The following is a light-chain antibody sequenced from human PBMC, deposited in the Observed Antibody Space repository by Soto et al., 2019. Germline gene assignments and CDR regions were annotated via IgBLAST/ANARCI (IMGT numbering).Light chain of an antibody. CDR3: CSYAGRWV. CDR2: EVN. Sequence: QSALTQPASLSGSPGQSITISCTGTSSDIGAYDYVSWFQQHPGKAPKLMISEVNNRPSGVSNRFSGSKSGNTASLTISGLQAEDEADYYCCSYAGRWVFGGGTKVTVL. J-gene: IGLJ3*02. CDR1: SSDIGAYDY. V-gene: IGLV2-14*01.